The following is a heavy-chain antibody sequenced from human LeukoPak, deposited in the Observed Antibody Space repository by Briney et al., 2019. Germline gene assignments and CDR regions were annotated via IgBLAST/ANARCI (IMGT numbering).Heavy chain of an antibody. CDR1: GGTXSTYS. V-gene: IGHV1-69*13. J-gene: IGHJ4*02. CDR3: ARDLVRGIKDGDY. Sequence: GASVKVSCKASGGTXSTYSFCWVRQAPGQGLDWMGGIIPIFGQANYAPKFQGRVTMTADETTSTAYMELSSLRSDDTAVYYCARDLVRGIKDGDYWGQGTLVTVSS. CDR2: IIPIFGQA. D-gene: IGHD3-10*01.